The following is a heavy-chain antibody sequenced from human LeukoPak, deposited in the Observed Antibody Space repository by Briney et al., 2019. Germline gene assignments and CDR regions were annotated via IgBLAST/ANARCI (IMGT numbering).Heavy chain of an antibody. CDR3: ARGLSGYAWFDP. D-gene: IGHD5-12*01. Sequence: SVKVSCKASGGTFSSYAISWVLQAPGQGLEWMGGIIPIFGTANYAQKFQGRVTITADESTSTAYMELSSLRSEDTAVYYCARGLSGYAWFDPWGQGTLVTVSS. J-gene: IGHJ5*02. V-gene: IGHV1-69*13. CDR1: GGTFSSYA. CDR2: IIPIFGTA.